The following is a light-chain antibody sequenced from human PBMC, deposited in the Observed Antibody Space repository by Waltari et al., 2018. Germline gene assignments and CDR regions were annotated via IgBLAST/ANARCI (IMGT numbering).Light chain of an antibody. CDR1: SSNIGADSA. CDR2: GNS. Sequence: QSGLTQPPSVSGAPGQRVTISCTGTSSNIGADSAVHWYQVLPGTAPKLLLYGNSNPPSGVPGRFSGTKSGTSASLSITWLQAEYESEYYCQSYDSSLTASLFGGGTKLTVL. J-gene: IGLJ2*01. CDR3: QSYDSSLTASL. V-gene: IGLV1-40*01.